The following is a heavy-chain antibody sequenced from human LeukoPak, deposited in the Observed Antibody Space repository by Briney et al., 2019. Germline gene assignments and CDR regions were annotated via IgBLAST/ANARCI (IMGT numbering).Heavy chain of an antibody. Sequence: GRSLRLSCAASGFTFSSYAMHWVRQAPGKGLEWVAVISYDGSNKYYADSVKGRFTISRDNSKNTLYLQMNSLRAEDTAVYYCARDNIKWEPGAHYYYYMDVWGKGTTVTVSS. V-gene: IGHV3-30-3*01. J-gene: IGHJ6*03. CDR1: GFTFSSYA. CDR2: ISYDGSNK. D-gene: IGHD1-26*01. CDR3: ARDNIKWEPGAHYYYYMDV.